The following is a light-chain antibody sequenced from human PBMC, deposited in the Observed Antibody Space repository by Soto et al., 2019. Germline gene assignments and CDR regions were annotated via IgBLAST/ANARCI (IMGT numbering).Light chain of an antibody. CDR2: GDN. V-gene: IGLV1-44*01. J-gene: IGLJ3*02. CDR3: ATWDDSLNGPV. Sequence: QSVLTQPPSASGTPGQRVTISCSGRSSNIGSNAVNWYQQFPGMAPKLLIYGDNQRPSWVPDRFSGSKSGASASLAIGGLQSDDEADYYCATWDDSLNGPVFGGGTKLTVL. CDR1: SSNIGSNA.